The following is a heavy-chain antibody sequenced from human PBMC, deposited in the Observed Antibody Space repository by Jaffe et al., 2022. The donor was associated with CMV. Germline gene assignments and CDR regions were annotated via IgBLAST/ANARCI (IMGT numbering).Heavy chain of an antibody. Sequence: QLVESGGGLVQPGRSLRLSCTASGFTFENYAMHWVRQVPGKGLEWVAGIYYNSVNIGYVDSVKGRFTISRDNAKNSLYLQMNSLRAEDTALYYCAKGAWEVDLTPAPLDYWGQGTLVTVSS. J-gene: IGHJ4*02. CDR2: IYYNSVNI. CDR1: GFTFENYA. CDR3: AKGAWEVDLTPAPLDY. D-gene: IGHD1-26*01. V-gene: IGHV3-9*01.